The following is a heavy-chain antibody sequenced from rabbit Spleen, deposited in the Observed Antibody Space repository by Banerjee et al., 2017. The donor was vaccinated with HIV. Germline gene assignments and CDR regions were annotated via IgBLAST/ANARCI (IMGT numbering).Heavy chain of an antibody. CDR1: GFDLSSAYY. J-gene: IGHJ4*01. D-gene: IGHD1-1*01. Sequence: QSLEESGGDLVKPGASLALTCKASGFDLSSAYYMCWVRQAPGKGLEWIACIRAGNSGGTYYASWVNGRFTISKTSSTTVTLQMTSLTAADTATYFCARDLDTDSRIDYFKLWGPGTLVTVS. CDR2: IRAGNSGGT. V-gene: IGHV1S40*01. CDR3: ARDLDTDSRIDYFKL.